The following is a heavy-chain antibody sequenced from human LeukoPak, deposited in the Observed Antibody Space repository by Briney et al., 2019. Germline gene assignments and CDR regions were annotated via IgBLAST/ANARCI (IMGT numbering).Heavy chain of an antibody. CDR3: AKDRALAYHLV. J-gene: IGHJ4*02. CDR2: ISGSGGST. D-gene: IGHD6-6*01. CDR1: GFTFSSDA. Sequence: GGSLRLSCAASGFTFSSDAMSWVRQAPGEGLEWGSAISGSGGSTYYADSVKGRFTISRDNSKNTLYLQMNSLRAEDTAVYYCAKDRALAYHLVWGQGTLVTVSS. V-gene: IGHV3-23*01.